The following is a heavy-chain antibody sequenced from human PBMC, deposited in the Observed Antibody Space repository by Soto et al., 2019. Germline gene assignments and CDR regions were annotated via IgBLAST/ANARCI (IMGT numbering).Heavy chain of an antibody. V-gene: IGHV3-33*01. J-gene: IGHJ4*02. D-gene: IGHD1-26*01. CDR2: IWYDGSNK. Sequence: PGGSLRLSCAASGFTFSSYGMHWVRQAPGKGLEWVAVIWYDGSNKYYADSVKGRFTISRDNSKNTLYLQMNSLRAEDTAVYYCARDYGELPENYFDYWGQGTLVTVSS. CDR1: GFTFSSYG. CDR3: ARDYGELPENYFDY.